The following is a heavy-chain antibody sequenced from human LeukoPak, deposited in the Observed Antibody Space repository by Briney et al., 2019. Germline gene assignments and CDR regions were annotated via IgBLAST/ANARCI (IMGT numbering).Heavy chain of an antibody. Sequence: PSETLSLTCTVSGGSISSYFWSWLRQPPGKGLEWVGYIYYSGSTNYNPSLKSRVTISVDTSKNQFSLKLSSVTAADTAVYYCARVHYYDSSGYPGAFDIWGQGTMVTVSS. J-gene: IGHJ3*02. V-gene: IGHV4-59*01. D-gene: IGHD3-22*01. CDR2: IYYSGST. CDR1: GGSISSYF. CDR3: ARVHYYDSSGYPGAFDI.